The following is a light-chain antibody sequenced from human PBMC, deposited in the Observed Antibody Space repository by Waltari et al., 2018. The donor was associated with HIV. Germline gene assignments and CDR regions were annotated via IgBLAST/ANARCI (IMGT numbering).Light chain of an antibody. V-gene: IGLV2-11*01. CDR1: SSYVDTF. J-gene: IGLJ1*01. CDR3: CSHAGNFIFA. CDR2: DAN. Sequence: HSVSGSPGQSLTISCTGTSSYVDTFVSWYQQPPGTAPKVIIYDANKRPSGVPDRFSGSKSGNTAFLTISGLQAEDEAEYHCCSHAGNFIFAFGSGTKVTVL.